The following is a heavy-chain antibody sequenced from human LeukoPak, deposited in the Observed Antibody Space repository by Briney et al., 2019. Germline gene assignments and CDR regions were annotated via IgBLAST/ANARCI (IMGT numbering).Heavy chain of an antibody. CDR2: INPNSGGT. J-gene: IGHJ4*02. D-gene: IGHD4-23*01. V-gene: IGHV1-2*02. CDR1: GYTFTGYY. Sequence: ASVKVSCKASGYTFTGYYMHWVRQAPGQGLEWMGWINPNSGGTNYAQKFQGRVTMTRDTSISAAYMELSRLRSDDTAVYYCARGPFYGGNAFDYWGQGTLVTVSS. CDR3: ARGPFYGGNAFDY.